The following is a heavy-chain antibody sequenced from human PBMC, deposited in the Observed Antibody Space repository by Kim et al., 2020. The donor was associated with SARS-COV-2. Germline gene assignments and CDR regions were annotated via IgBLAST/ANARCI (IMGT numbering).Heavy chain of an antibody. Sequence: GGSLRLSCAASGFTFSSYAMHWVRQAPGKGLEWVAVISYDGSNKYYADSVKGRFTISRDNSKNTLYLQMNSLRAEDTAVYYCARAQLKWEPPITSQLGYWGQGTLVTVSS. V-gene: IGHV3-30*04. D-gene: IGHD1-26*01. J-gene: IGHJ4*02. CDR3: ARAQLKWEPPITSQLGY. CDR1: GFTFSSYA. CDR2: ISYDGSNK.